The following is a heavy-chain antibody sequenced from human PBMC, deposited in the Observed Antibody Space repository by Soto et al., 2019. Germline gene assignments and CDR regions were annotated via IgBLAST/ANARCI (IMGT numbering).Heavy chain of an antibody. D-gene: IGHD2-8*01. CDR2: INPKSGGT. CDR1: GYSFTDYH. V-gene: IGHV1-2*04. J-gene: IGHJ6*02. Sequence: EASVKVSCKASGYSFTDYHIHWVRQAPGQGIEWLGRINPKSGGTSTAQKFQGWVTMTTDTSISTASMELTRLTSDDTAIYYCARGDSTDCSNGVCSFFYNHDMDVWGQGTTVTVSS. CDR3: ARGDSTDCSNGVCSFFYNHDMDV.